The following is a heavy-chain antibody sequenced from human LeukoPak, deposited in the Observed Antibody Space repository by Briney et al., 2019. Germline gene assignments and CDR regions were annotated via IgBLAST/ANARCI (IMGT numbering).Heavy chain of an antibody. CDR3: ASLSGGVGARRLGY. Sequence: SETLSLTCTVSDDSLTTYYWNWLRQPPGKGLEWFGCIFHSGITNYNPSFKSRVTISLDASRNQFSLKLSSVTAADTAVYFCASLSGGVGARRLGYWGQGARVTVSS. J-gene: IGHJ4*02. CDR2: IFHSGIT. V-gene: IGHV4-59*08. CDR1: DDSLTTYY. D-gene: IGHD1-26*01.